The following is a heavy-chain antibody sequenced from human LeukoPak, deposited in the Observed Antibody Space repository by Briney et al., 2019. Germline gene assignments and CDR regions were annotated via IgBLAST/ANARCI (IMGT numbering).Heavy chain of an antibody. Sequence: GASVKVSCKASGYTFTSYDINWVRQATGQGLEWMGWMNPSSGNTGYAQKFQGRVTMTRNTSISTAYMELSSLRSEDTAVYYCARGLTPRGGSYGYYWGQGALVTVSS. CDR2: MNPSSGNT. CDR1: GYTFTSYD. D-gene: IGHD1-26*01. J-gene: IGHJ4*02. CDR3: ARGLTPRGGSYGYY. V-gene: IGHV1-8*01.